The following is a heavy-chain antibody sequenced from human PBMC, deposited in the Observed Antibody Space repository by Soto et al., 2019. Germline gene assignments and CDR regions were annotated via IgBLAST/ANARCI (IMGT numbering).Heavy chain of an antibody. CDR3: ARGRLAGSGFDP. CDR1: GFTFSSYS. J-gene: IGHJ5*02. D-gene: IGHD2-15*01. V-gene: IGHV3-21*01. CDR2: ISSSSSYI. Sequence: GGSLRLSCAASGFTFSSYSMNWVRQAPGKGLEWVSSISSSSSYIYYADSVKGRFTISRDNAKNSLYLQMNSLRAEDTAVYYCARGRLAGSGFDPSGQGTLVTVSS.